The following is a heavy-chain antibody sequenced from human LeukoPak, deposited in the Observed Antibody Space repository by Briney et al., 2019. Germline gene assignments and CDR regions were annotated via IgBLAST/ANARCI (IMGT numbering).Heavy chain of an antibody. V-gene: IGHV3-7*03. CDR1: GFTFSSYW. CDR3: AKVMGSSYYSPIDY. Sequence: GGSLRLSCAASGFTFSSYWMSWVRQAPGKGLEWVANIKQDGSEKYYVDSVKGRFTISRDNAKNSLYLQMNSLRAEDTAVYYCAKVMGSSYYSPIDYWGQGTLVTVSS. D-gene: IGHD3-22*01. CDR2: IKQDGSEK. J-gene: IGHJ4*02.